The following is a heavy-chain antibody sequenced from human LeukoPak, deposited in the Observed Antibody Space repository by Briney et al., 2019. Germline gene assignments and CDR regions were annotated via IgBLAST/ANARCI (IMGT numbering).Heavy chain of an antibody. D-gene: IGHD3-10*01. J-gene: IGHJ6*02. CDR1: GFTFSSYS. CDR2: ISSSSAYI. V-gene: IGHV3-21*01. Sequence: GGSLRLSCAASGFTFSSYSMNWVRQAPGTGLEWVSSISSSSAYIYYADSVKGRFTISRDNAKNSLYLQMNSLRAEDTAVFYCAREPGGVTIGYYSMDVWGQGTTVTVSS. CDR3: AREPGGVTIGYYSMDV.